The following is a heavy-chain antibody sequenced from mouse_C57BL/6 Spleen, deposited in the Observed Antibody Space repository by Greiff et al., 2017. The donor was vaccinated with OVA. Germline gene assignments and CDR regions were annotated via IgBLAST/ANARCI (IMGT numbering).Heavy chain of an antibody. D-gene: IGHD4-1*01. Sequence: QVHVKQSGAELARPGASVKLSCKASGYTFTSYGISWVKQRTGQGLEWIGEIYPRSGNTYYNEKFKGKATLTADKSSSTAYMELRSLTSEDSAVYFCARVWDPYYAMDYWGQGTSVTVSS. CDR1: GYTFTSYG. J-gene: IGHJ4*01. CDR2: IYPRSGNT. V-gene: IGHV1-81*01. CDR3: ARVWDPYYAMDY.